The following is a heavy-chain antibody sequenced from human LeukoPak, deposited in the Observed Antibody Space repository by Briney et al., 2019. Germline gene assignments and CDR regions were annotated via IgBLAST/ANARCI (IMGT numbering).Heavy chain of an antibody. D-gene: IGHD6-13*01. CDR3: ARGRVAAAGMGGWFDP. V-gene: IGHV4-59*01. CDR2: IYYSGST. Sequence: SETLSLTCTVSGGSISSYYWCWIRQPPGKGLEWIGYIYYSGSTNYNPSLKSRVTISVDTSKNQFSLKLSSVTAADTAVYYCARGRVAAAGMGGWFDPWGQGTLVTVSS. J-gene: IGHJ5*02. CDR1: GGSISSYY.